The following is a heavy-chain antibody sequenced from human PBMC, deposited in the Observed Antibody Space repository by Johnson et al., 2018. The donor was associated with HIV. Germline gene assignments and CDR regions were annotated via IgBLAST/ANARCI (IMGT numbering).Heavy chain of an antibody. D-gene: IGHD2-2*01. CDR3: ARDSASDAFDI. Sequence: VQLVESGGGVVQPGGSQRLSCAASGFTVSSYYMNCVRQASGKGLEWVANIKQDGSEKYYVDSVKGRFTISRDNAKNSLYLQMNSLRAGDTAVYYCARDSASDAFDIWGQGTMVTVSS. CDR2: IKQDGSEK. V-gene: IGHV3-7*01. J-gene: IGHJ3*02. CDR1: GFTVSSYY.